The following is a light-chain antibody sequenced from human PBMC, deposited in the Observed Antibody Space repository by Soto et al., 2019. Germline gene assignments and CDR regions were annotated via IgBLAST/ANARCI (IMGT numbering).Light chain of an antibody. V-gene: IGLV2-11*01. CDR1: NSDVGGYNF. J-gene: IGLJ3*02. Sequence: QSALTQPRSVSGSPGQSVTISCTGTNSDVGGYNFVSWYQQLPGKAPKLMISAVSQRPSGVPDRFSGSKSGNTASLTISGLQADDEADYFCCSYTASDIWVFGGGTQL. CDR3: CSYTASDIWV. CDR2: AVS.